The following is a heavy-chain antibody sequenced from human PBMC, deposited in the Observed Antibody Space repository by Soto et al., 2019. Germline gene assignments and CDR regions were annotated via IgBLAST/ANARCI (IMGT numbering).Heavy chain of an antibody. CDR1: GASIRSFQ. Sequence: SETLSLTCTVFGASIRSFQWSWIRQPAGKGLEWIVHIYIRGQPSYNPSLDSRVTFSLDTSKNQVSLEVTSVTAADTGVYYCAGDYYVRGNYFFFESWGQGTQVTVS. D-gene: IGHD3-10*02. J-gene: IGHJ4*02. V-gene: IGHV4-4*07. CDR2: IYIRGQP. CDR3: AGDYYVRGNYFFFES.